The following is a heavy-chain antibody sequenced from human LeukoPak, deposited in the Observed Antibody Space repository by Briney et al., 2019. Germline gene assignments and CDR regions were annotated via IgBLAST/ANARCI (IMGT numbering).Heavy chain of an antibody. CDR2: IYYSGST. V-gene: IGHV4-31*03. CDR3: AGESACWNRTRAVCRYLDS. D-gene: IGHD2-2*01. J-gene: IGHJ4*02. Sequence: SQTLSLTCTVSGGSISSGGYYWIWIRQHPGKGLEWIGHIYYSGSTFYNPSLRSRITISVDASKNQFSLTLSSVTAADTAVYYGAGESACWNRTRAVCRYLDSWGQGTLVTVSS. CDR1: GGSISSGGYY.